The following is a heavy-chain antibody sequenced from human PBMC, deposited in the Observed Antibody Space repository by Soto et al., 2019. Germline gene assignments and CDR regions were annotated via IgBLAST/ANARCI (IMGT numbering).Heavy chain of an antibody. J-gene: IGHJ4*02. CDR2: SSNYNDNT. CDR1: GYTFSSYG. Sequence: QVQLVQSGAEVKKPRASVKVSCKASGYTFSSYGISWVRQAPGQGPEWMAWSSNYNDNTNYAQKLQGRVTLTTDTSTNTVYMELRSLRSDDTAMYYCARDRGGYFDYWGQGSLVTVSS. V-gene: IGHV1-18*04. CDR3: ARDRGGYFDY. D-gene: IGHD3-16*01.